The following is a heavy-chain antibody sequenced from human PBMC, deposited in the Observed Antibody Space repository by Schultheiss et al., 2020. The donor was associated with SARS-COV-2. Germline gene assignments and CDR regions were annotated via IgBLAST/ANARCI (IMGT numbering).Heavy chain of an antibody. Sequence: ASVKVSCKASGYTFTGYYMHWVRQAPGQGLEWMGRINPNSGGTNYAQKFQGRVTMTRDTSISTAYMELSRLRSDDTAVYYCARGDGSSWYYGAFDIWGQGTMVTVSS. J-gene: IGHJ3*02. D-gene: IGHD6-13*01. CDR1: GYTFTGYY. CDR3: ARGDGSSWYYGAFDI. V-gene: IGHV1-2*06. CDR2: INPNSGGT.